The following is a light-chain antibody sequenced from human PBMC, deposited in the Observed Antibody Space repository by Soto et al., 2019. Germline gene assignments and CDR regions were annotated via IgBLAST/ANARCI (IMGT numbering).Light chain of an antibody. CDR1: QSISSW. Sequence: DIQMTQSPSTLSASVGDRVTITCRASQSISSWLAWYQQKPGKAPKLLIYKASSLASGVPSRFSGTGSGTLFTLTISSLQPDDFATYYCQQYNCLYSFGQGTKLEIK. J-gene: IGKJ2*03. CDR3: QQYNCLYS. CDR2: KAS. V-gene: IGKV1-5*03.